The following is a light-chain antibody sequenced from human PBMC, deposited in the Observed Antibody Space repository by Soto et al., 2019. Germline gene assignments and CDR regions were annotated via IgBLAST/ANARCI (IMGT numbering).Light chain of an antibody. V-gene: IGKV1-6*01. J-gene: IGKJ1*01. CDR2: GAS. CDR1: QGIRSD. Sequence: IQVTQSPSSLSASVGDRVTITCRASQGIRSDLAWYQQKPGKVSKLLIYGASRLESGVPSRFSGSGFGTDFTLTISSLQPEDFATYYCLQDYNYPWAFGQGTKVEIK. CDR3: LQDYNYPWA.